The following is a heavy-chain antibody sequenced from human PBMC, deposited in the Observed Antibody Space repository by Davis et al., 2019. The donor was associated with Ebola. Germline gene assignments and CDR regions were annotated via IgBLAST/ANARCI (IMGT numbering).Heavy chain of an antibody. D-gene: IGHD3-10*02. J-gene: IGHJ4*02. CDR3: ARGRGNQYYYVPREFDY. CDR1: GASISSSHW. CDR2: MYHSGST. Sequence: SETLSLTCVVSGASISSSHWWTWVRQPPGKGLEWIVEMYHSGSTNYNPSLKSRVTISVDTSKNQFSLKLSSVTAADTAVYYCARGRGNQYYYVPREFDYWGQGTLVTVSS. V-gene: IGHV4/OR15-8*01.